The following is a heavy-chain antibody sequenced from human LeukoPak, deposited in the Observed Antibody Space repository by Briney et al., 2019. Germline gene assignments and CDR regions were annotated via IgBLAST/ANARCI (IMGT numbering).Heavy chain of an antibody. CDR3: ARDPRDYYDSSGYYLFDY. V-gene: IGHV1-18*01. CDR2: ISAYNGNK. Sequence: GASVKVSFKSSGYTFTSYGISWVRQAPGQGLEWMGWISAYNGNKNYAQKLQGRVTMTTDTSTSTAYMELRSMRSDETAVYYCARDPRDYYDSSGYYLFDYWGQGTLVTVSS. J-gene: IGHJ4*02. D-gene: IGHD3-22*01. CDR1: GYTFTSYG.